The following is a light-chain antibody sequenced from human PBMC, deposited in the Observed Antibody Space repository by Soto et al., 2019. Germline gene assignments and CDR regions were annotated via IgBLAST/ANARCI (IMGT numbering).Light chain of an antibody. CDR2: EVS. CDR1: SSDVGGYNY. CDR3: SSYTTSSTPYVV. J-gene: IGLJ2*01. V-gene: IGLV2-14*01. Sequence: QSVLTQPASVSGSPGQSITISCTGTSSDVGGYNYVSWYQQHPGKAPKLMIYEVSNRPSGVCNRFSGSKSGNTASLTISGLQAEDEANYYCSSYTTSSTPYVVFGGGTKLTVL.